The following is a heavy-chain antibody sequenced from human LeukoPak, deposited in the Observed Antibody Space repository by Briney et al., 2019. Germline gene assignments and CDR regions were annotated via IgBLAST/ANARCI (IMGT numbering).Heavy chain of an antibody. CDR1: GFNFSSYG. V-gene: IGHV3-33*01. J-gene: IGHJ4*02. D-gene: IGHD6-19*01. Sequence: PGGSLRLSCAASGFNFSSYGMHWVRQAPGKGLEWVTSIWFDGSNIHYADSVKARVTISRDNSKSALYLQMNSLRAEDTAIYYCARDSLPMAVTGPFDHWGQGALVTVSS. CDR3: ARDSLPMAVTGPFDH. CDR2: IWFDGSNI.